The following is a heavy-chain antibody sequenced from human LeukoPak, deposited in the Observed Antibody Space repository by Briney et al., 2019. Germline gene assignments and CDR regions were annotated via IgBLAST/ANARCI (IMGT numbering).Heavy chain of an antibody. D-gene: IGHD5-24*01. J-gene: IGHJ4*02. Sequence: PGRSLRLSCAASGFTFSSYAMSWVRQAPGKGLEWVSAISGSGGSTYYADSVKGRFAISRDNSKNTLYLQMNSLRAEDTAVYYCAKVRNRATINYFDYWGQGTLVTVSS. V-gene: IGHV3-23*01. CDR2: ISGSGGST. CDR3: AKVRNRATINYFDY. CDR1: GFTFSSYA.